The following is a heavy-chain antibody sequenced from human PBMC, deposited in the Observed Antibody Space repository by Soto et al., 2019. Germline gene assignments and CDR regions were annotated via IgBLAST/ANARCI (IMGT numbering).Heavy chain of an antibody. D-gene: IGHD3-3*01. V-gene: IGHV3-30*18. CDR1: GFTFSSYG. J-gene: IGHJ6*02. CDR2: ISYDGSNK. Sequence: PGGSLRLSCAASGFTFSSYGMHWVRQAPGKGLEWVAVISYDGSNKYYADSVKGRFTISRDNSKNTLYLQMNSLRAEDTAVYYCAKGSAAYDFWSGYWGDYYYYYGMDVWGQGTTVTVSS. CDR3: AKGSAAYDFWSGYWGDYYYYYGMDV.